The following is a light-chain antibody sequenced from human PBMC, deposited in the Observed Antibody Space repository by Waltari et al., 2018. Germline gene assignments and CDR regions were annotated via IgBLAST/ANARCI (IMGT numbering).Light chain of an antibody. V-gene: IGKV1-5*03. CDR1: QRISTW. CDR3: QLYNSYVMYT. CDR2: RAS. Sequence: DIQMSQSPSTLSASVGDRVTITCRASQRISTWLAWYQQKPGKAPKPLISRASTLESEVPSRFAGSGSGTEFTLTFSSLQPDDFGTYYCQLYNSYVMYTFGQGTKLDIK. J-gene: IGKJ2*01.